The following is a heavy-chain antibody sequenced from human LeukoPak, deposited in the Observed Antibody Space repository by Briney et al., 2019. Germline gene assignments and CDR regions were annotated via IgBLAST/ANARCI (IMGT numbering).Heavy chain of an antibody. CDR1: GYTFTSYY. CDR3: ARACTNGVCSPADY. CDR2: INPNSGGT. V-gene: IGHV1-2*06. J-gene: IGHJ4*02. Sequence: ASVTVSCKASGYTFTSYYMHWVRQAPGQGLEWMGRINPNSGGTNYAQKFQGRVTMTRDTSISTAYMELSRLRSDDTAVYYCARACTNGVCSPADYWGQGTLVTVSS. D-gene: IGHD2-8*01.